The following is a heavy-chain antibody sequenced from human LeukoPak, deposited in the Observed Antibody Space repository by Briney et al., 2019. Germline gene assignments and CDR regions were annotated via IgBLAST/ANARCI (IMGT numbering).Heavy chain of an antibody. CDR1: GFTFSSYA. CDR2: ISGSGGST. J-gene: IGHJ5*02. Sequence: GGSLRLSCAASGFTFSSYAMSWVRQAPGKGLEWVSAISGSGGSTYYADSVKGRFTISRDNSKNTLYLQMNSPRAEDTAVYYCAKTGFDYGDYDHWFDPWGQGTLVTVSS. V-gene: IGHV3-23*01. D-gene: IGHD4-17*01. CDR3: AKTGFDYGDYDHWFDP.